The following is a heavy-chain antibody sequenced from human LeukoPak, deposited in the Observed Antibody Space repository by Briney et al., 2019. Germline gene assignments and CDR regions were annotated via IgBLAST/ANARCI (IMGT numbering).Heavy chain of an antibody. CDR1: GYTFTSYD. J-gene: IGHJ5*02. V-gene: IGHV1-2*02. CDR2: INPNSGGT. Sequence: GASVKVSCKASGYTFTSYDINWVRQAPGQGLEWMGWINPNSGGTNYAQKFQGRVTMTRDTSISTAYMELSRLRSDDTAVYYCARAVMVRGVIQEYLSWFDPWGQGTLVTVSS. CDR3: ARAVMVRGVIQEYLSWFDP. D-gene: IGHD3-10*01.